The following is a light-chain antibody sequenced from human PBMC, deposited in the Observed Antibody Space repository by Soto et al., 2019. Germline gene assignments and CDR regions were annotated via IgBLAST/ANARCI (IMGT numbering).Light chain of an antibody. CDR2: GTS. CDR1: QSGSGN. CDR3: QQYNNWPPLT. Sequence: EIVMTQSPATLSVSPGERATLSCRASQSGSGNLAWYQQKPGQAPRLLIYGTSTRATGIPARFSGSGSGTEFTLTISSLQSEDFAVYSCQQYNNWPPLTFGGGTKVEIK. V-gene: IGKV3-15*01. J-gene: IGKJ4*01.